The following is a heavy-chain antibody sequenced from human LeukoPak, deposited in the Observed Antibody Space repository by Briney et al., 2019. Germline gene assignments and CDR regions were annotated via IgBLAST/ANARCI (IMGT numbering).Heavy chain of an antibody. V-gene: IGHV3-21*01. CDR3: AKDWASMVLDY. Sequence: GGSLRLSCAASGFTFSSYTMNWVRQAPGKGLEWVSSISSSSSYIYYADSVKGRLTISRDNAKNSLYLQMNGLRADDTAVYYCAKDWASMVLDYWGQGTLVSVSS. CDR1: GFTFSSYT. J-gene: IGHJ4*02. D-gene: IGHD3-10*01. CDR2: ISSSSSYI.